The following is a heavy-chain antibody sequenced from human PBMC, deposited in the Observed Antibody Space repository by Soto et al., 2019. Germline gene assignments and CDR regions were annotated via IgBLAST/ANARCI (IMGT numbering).Heavy chain of an antibody. CDR2: IKQDGFEK. Sequence: HPGGSLRLSCAASGFTFSSCWMSWVRQAPGKGLEWVANIKQDGFEKYYVDSVKGRFTISRDDAKNSLYVQMDIMRAEDTAVYFCASDREQHYFDYWGQGTLVTVAS. J-gene: IGHJ4*02. CDR1: GFTFSSCW. CDR3: ASDREQHYFDY. V-gene: IGHV3-7*01. D-gene: IGHD1-1*01.